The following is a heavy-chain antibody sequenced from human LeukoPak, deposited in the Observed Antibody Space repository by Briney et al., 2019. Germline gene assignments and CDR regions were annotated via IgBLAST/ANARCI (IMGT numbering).Heavy chain of an antibody. D-gene: IGHD1-26*01. CDR1: GFTFSSYA. J-gene: IGHJ4*02. Sequence: PGGSLRLSCAASGFTFSSYAMHWVRQAPGKGLEWVAVISYDGSNKYYADSVKGRFTISRDNSKNTLYLQMNSLRAEDTAVYYCARVQSGSYDFDYWGQGTLVTVSS. CDR2: ISYDGSNK. V-gene: IGHV3-30*14. CDR3: ARVQSGSYDFDY.